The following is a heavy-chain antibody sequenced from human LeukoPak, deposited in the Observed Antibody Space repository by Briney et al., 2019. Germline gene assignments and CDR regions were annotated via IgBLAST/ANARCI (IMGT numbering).Heavy chain of an antibody. CDR1: GYAFTSYW. D-gene: IGHD3-16*02. V-gene: IGHV5-51*01. J-gene: IGHJ3*01. CDR3: ARQFRSNDAFDV. Sequence: GESLRISCKASGYAFTSYWIAWVRQMPGKGLECMGFIYPGDSDTRYSPSFQGRVTISADKSISTAYLQWSSLKASDTAMFYCARQFRSNDAFDVWGQGTMVTVSS. CDR2: IYPGDSDT.